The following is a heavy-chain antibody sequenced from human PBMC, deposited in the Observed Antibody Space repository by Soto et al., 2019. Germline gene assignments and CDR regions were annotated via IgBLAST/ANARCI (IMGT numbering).Heavy chain of an antibody. CDR1: GGSFSGYY. CDR2: INHSGST. V-gene: IGHV4-34*01. J-gene: IGHJ4*02. D-gene: IGHD2-15*01. CDR3: ARADIVVVVAATDRSTPFFDY. Sequence: SETLSLTCAVYGGSFSGYYWSWIRQPPGKGLEWIVEINHSGSTNYNPSLKSRVTISVDTPKNQFSLKLSSVTAADTAVYYCARADIVVVVAATDRSTPFFDYWGQGTLVTVSS.